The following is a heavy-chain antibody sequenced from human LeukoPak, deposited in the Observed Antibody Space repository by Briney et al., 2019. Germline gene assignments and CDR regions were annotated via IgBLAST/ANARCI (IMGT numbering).Heavy chain of an antibody. CDR3: ARVWKGYGYPVGAFDI. V-gene: IGHV3-30*02. Sequence: GGSLRLSCAASGFTFSSYGMHWVRQAPGKGLEWVAFIRYDGSNKYYADSVKGRFTISRDNSKNTLYLQMNSLRAEDTAVYYCARVWKGYGYPVGAFDIWGQGTMVTVSS. CDR2: IRYDGSNK. J-gene: IGHJ3*02. CDR1: GFTFSSYG. D-gene: IGHD5-18*01.